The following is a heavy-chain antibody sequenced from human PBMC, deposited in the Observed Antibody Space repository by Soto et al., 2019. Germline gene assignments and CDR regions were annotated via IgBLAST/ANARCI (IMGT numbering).Heavy chain of an antibody. V-gene: IGHV3-23*01. CDR2: ISGSGGST. CDR1: GFTFSSYA. CDR3: AKRSMAVAGLPYYYGMDV. D-gene: IGHD6-19*01. J-gene: IGHJ6*02. Sequence: GGSLRLSCAASGFTFSSYAMSWVRQAPGKGLEWVSAISGSGGSTYYADSVKGRFTISRDNSKNTLYLQMNSLRAEDTAVYYCAKRSMAVAGLPYYYGMDVWGQGTTVTVSS.